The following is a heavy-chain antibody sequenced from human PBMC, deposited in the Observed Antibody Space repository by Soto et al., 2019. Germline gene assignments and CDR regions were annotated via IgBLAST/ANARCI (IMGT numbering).Heavy chain of an antibody. CDR3: AKGRVDFWSGYPFDY. Sequence: QVQLVESGGGVVQPGRSLRLSCAASGFTFSSYGMHWVRQAPGKGLEWVAVISYDGSNKYYADSVKGRFTISRDNSKNTLYLQMNSLRAEDTAVYYCAKGRVDFWSGYPFDYWGQGTLVTVSS. CDR1: GFTFSSYG. J-gene: IGHJ4*02. CDR2: ISYDGSNK. V-gene: IGHV3-30*18. D-gene: IGHD3-3*01.